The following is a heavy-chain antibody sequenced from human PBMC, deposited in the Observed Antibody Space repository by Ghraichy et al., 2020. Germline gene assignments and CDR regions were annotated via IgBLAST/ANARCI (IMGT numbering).Heavy chain of an antibody. CDR1: GGSISSYY. J-gene: IGHJ5*02. CDR3: ARDLNDFWSGYPPSPRGGWFDP. CDR2: IYYSGST. V-gene: IGHV4-59*01. Sequence: SETLSLTCTVSGGSISSYYWSWIRQPPGKGLEWIGYIYYSGSTNYNPSLKSRVTISVDTSKNQFSLKLSSVTAADTAVYYCARDLNDFWSGYPPSPRGGWFDPWGQGTLVTVSS. D-gene: IGHD3-3*01.